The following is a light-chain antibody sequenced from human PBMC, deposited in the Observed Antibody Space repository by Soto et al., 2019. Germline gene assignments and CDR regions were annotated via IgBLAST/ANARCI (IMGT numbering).Light chain of an antibody. CDR3: SSHAGINNVV. Sequence: ALTQPPSASGSPGQSVTISCTGTRSDVGGYNYVSWYQQHPGKAPRLMIYEVTKRPSGVPARFSGSKSGNTASLTVSGLQAEDEAHYYCSSHAGINNVVFGGGTKLTVL. CDR2: EVT. J-gene: IGLJ3*02. V-gene: IGLV2-8*01. CDR1: RSDVGGYNY.